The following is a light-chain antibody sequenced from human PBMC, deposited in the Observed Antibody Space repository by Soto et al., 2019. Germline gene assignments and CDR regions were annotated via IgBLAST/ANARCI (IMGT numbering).Light chain of an antibody. CDR3: QQYGSS. Sequence: EIVLTRSPGTLSLSPGERATLSCRASQSVSSSYLAWYQQKPGQAPRLLIYGASSRATGIPDRFSGSGSGTDFTLTISRLEPEDFAVYYCQQYGSSFGQGTKVDIK. V-gene: IGKV3-20*01. CDR1: QSVSSSY. CDR2: GAS. J-gene: IGKJ1*01.